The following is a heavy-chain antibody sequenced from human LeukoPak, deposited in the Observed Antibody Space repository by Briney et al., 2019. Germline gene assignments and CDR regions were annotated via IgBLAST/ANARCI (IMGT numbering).Heavy chain of an antibody. Sequence: GESLRLSCAASGFTFSSYGMHWVRQAPGKGLEWVAVIWYGGSNKYYADSVKGRFTISRDNSKNTLYLQMNSLRAEDTAVYYCARSTSYGHLDYWGQGTLVTVSS. D-gene: IGHD5-18*01. CDR3: ARSTSYGHLDY. CDR2: IWYGGSNK. CDR1: GFTFSSYG. V-gene: IGHV3-33*08. J-gene: IGHJ4*02.